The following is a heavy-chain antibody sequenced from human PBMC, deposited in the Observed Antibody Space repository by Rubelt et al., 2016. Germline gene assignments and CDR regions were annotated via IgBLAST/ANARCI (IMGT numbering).Heavy chain of an antibody. J-gene: IGHJ4*02. D-gene: IGHD6-13*01. CDR2: IYYSGST. V-gene: IGHV4-39*07. CDR3: ARRKQQVDY. Sequence: QLQLQESGPGLVKPSETLSLTCTVSGGSISSSSYYWGWIRQPPGKGLEWIGYIYYSGSTYYNPSLKSRVTISVDTSKNQFSRKLSSVTAADTAVYYCARRKQQVDYWGQGTLVTVSS. CDR1: GGSISSSSYY.